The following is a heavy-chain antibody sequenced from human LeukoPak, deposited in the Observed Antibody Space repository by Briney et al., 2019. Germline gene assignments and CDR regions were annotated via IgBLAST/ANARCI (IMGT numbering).Heavy chain of an antibody. D-gene: IGHD3-22*01. CDR2: IYYSGST. V-gene: IGHV4-39*01. Sequence: SETLSLTCTVSGGSISSSSDYWAWIRQPPGKGLEWIGSIYYSGSTYYNPSLKSRVTISVDTSKNQFSLKLSSVTAADTAVYYCARLLLDMIVVAAYWYFDLWGRGTLVTVSS. CDR3: ARLLLDMIVVAAYWYFDL. J-gene: IGHJ2*01. CDR1: GGSISSSSDY.